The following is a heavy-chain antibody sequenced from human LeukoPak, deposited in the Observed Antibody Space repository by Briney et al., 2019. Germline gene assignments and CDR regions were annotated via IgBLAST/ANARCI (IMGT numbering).Heavy chain of an antibody. D-gene: IGHD3-22*01. V-gene: IGHV3-66*02. CDR2: IYSGGST. J-gene: IGHJ4*02. CDR3: ARAGGYYDSSGYYYPHFDY. CDR1: GFTVGSNY. Sequence: PGGSLRPSCAASGFTVGSNYMSWVRQAPGKGLDGVSVIYSGGSTYYADSVKGRFTISRDNSKNTLYLQMNSLRAEDTAVYYCARAGGYYDSSGYYYPHFDYWGQGTLVTVSS.